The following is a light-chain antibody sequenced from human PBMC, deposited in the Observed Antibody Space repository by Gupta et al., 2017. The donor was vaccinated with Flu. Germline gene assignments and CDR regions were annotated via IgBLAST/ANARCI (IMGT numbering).Light chain of an antibody. CDR3: QQYNDWPLT. V-gene: IGKV3-15*01. Sequence: GERATLSCRASQSVTSSLAWYQQKPGQAPRLLIYGASTRATGFPARFSGSGYGTEFSLTISSLQSEDFAVYYCQQYNDWPLTFGGGTKVEIK. CDR2: GAS. CDR1: QSVTSS. J-gene: IGKJ4*01.